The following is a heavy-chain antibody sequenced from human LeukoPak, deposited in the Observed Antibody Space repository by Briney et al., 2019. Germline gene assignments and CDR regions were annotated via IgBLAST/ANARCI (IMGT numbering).Heavy chain of an antibody. J-gene: IGHJ4*02. D-gene: IGHD1-26*01. CDR3: ARDGVGATTSGPYYFDY. Sequence: GGSLRLSCAASGFTFDDYGMSWVRHAPGKGLEWVSGINWNGGSTGYADSVKGRFTIYRDNAKNSLYLQMNSLRAEDTALYYCARDGVGATTSGPYYFDYWGQGTLVTVSS. V-gene: IGHV3-20*04. CDR2: INWNGGST. CDR1: GFTFDDYG.